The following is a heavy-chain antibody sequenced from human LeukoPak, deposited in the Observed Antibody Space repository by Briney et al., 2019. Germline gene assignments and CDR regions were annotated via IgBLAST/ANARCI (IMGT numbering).Heavy chain of an antibody. CDR3: ARVKAYPSRPRVPFGY. CDR1: GYSISSGYY. Sequence: SETLSLTCTVSGYSISSGYYWGWIRQPPGKGLEWIGSIYHSGSTYYNPSLKSRVTISVGTSKNQFSLKLSSVTAADTAVYYCARVKAYPSRPRVPFGYWGQGTLGT. J-gene: IGHJ4*02. CDR2: IYHSGST. D-gene: IGHD6-6*01. V-gene: IGHV4-38-2*02.